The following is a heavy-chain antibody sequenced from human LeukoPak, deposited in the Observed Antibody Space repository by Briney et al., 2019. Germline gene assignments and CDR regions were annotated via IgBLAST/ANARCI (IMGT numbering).Heavy chain of an antibody. CDR3: ARRFERSWNGNDAFDI. Sequence: GGSLRLSCAASGFTFDDYGMSWVRQAPGKGLEWVSGINWNGGSTGYADSVKGRFTISRDNAKNSLYLQMNSLRAEDTALYYCARRFERSWNGNDAFDIWGQGTMVTVSS. D-gene: IGHD1-1*01. V-gene: IGHV3-20*04. CDR1: GFTFDDYG. CDR2: INWNGGST. J-gene: IGHJ3*02.